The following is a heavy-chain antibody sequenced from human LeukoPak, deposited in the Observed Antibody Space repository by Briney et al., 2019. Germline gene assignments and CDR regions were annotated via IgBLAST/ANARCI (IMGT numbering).Heavy chain of an antibody. CDR2: ISYDGSNK. CDR1: GFTFSSYG. CDR3: AKEGSSGSYFVTQYYYYGMDV. D-gene: IGHD3-10*01. Sequence: PGGSLRLSCAASGFTFSSYGMHWVRQAPGKGLEWVAVISYDGSNKYYADSVKGRFTISRDNSKNTLYLQMNSLRAEDTAVYYCAKEGSSGSYFVTQYYYYGMDVWGQGTTVTVSS. J-gene: IGHJ6*02. V-gene: IGHV3-30*18.